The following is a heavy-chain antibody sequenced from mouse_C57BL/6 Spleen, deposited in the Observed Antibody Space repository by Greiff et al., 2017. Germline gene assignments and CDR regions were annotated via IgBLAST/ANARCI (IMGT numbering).Heavy chain of an antibody. D-gene: IGHD1-1*01. J-gene: IGHJ4*01. CDR2: IHPNSGST. Sequence: QVQLKQPGAELVKPGASVKLSCKASGYTFTSYWMHWVKQRPGQGLEWIGMIHPNSGSTNYNEKFKSKATLTVDKSSSTAYMQLSSLTSEDSAVYYCAREGITTRDAMDYWGQGTSVTVSS. CDR3: AREGITTRDAMDY. CDR1: GYTFTSYW. V-gene: IGHV1-64*01.